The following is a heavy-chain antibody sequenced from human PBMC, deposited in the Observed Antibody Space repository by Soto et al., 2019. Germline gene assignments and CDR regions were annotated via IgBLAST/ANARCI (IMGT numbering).Heavy chain of an antibody. J-gene: IGHJ3*02. D-gene: IGHD3-3*01. V-gene: IGHV1-2*02. CDR2: INPATGAA. CDR1: GYPVTAYY. CDR3: PRGGGVGVAGSAAFDM. Sequence: QLHLVQSGAVVKKPGASVTVSCSASGYPVTAYYMHWVRPAPGRGLEWMGGINPATGAAKYTQTFQCRVTMTRDTSPSTVFMDLSCLPSEDTAVFYCPRGGGVGVAGSAAFDMWGQGTLVTVSS.